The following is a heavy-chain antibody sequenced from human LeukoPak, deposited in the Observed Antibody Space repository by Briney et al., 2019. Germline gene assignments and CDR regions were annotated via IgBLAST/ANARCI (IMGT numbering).Heavy chain of an antibody. CDR3: ARDRNYYGSGKDAFDI. Sequence: SGGSLRLSCAASGFTVSSNYMSWVRQAPGKGLEWVSVIYSSGSTYYADSVKGRFTISRDNSKNTLYLQMNSLRAEDTAVYYCARDRNYYGSGKDAFDIWGQGTMVTVSS. J-gene: IGHJ3*02. V-gene: IGHV3-53*01. D-gene: IGHD3-10*01. CDR2: IYSSGST. CDR1: GFTVSSNY.